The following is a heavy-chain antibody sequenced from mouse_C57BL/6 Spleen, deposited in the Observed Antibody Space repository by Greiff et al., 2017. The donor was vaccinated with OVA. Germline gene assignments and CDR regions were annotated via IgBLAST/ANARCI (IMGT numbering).Heavy chain of an antibody. CDR3: ERRRVTTYFDV. J-gene: IGHJ1*03. CDR1: GFTFSSYG. V-gene: IGHV5-6*02. D-gene: IGHD2-2*01. Sequence: EVKLMESGGDLVKPGGSLKLSCAASGFTFSSYGMSWVRQTPDKRLEWVATISSGGSYTYYPDSVKGRFTISRDNAKNTLYLQMSSLKSEDTAMYYCERRRVTTYFDVWGTGTTVTVSS. CDR2: ISSGGSYT.